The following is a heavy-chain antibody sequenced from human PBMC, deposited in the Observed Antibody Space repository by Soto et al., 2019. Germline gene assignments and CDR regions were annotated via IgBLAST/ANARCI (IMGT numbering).Heavy chain of an antibody. J-gene: IGHJ2*01. CDR3: ARPPATETTCNWYLDL. CDR2: IDGSGGST. D-gene: IGHD4-17*01. CDR1: GFTFRSYV. V-gene: IGHV3-23*01. Sequence: EVQLLESGGGLVQPGGSLRLSCVASGFTFRSYVMSWGRQAPGQGLEWVSGIDGSGGSTYYADSVKGRFTIARDNSKNTLYLQMNSLRAEDTAVYYCARPPATETTCNWYLDLWGRGTLVTVSS.